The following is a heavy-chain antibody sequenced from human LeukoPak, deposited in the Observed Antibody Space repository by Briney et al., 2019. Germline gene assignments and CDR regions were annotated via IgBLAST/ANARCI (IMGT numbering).Heavy chain of an antibody. CDR1: GFTFSRSA. J-gene: IGHJ4*02. CDR3: AKEMKPWMHFDY. CDR2: ISHDGSNT. D-gene: IGHD5-12*01. Sequence: RGSLRLSCAASGFTFSRSAVHWVRQAPGKGLEWVAVISHDGSNTDYTDSVKGRFTISRDNSKNTLYLQMNSLRAEDTAVYYCAKEMKPWMHFDYWGQGTLLTLSS. V-gene: IGHV3-30*18.